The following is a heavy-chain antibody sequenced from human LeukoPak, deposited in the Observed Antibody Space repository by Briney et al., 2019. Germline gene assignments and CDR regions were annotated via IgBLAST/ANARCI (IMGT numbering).Heavy chain of an antibody. Sequence: SETLSLTCTVSGGSISSGSYYWSWIRQPAGKGLEWIGRIYTSGSTNYNPSLKSRVTISVDTSKNQFSLKLSSVTAAGTAVYYCARGGPAAIPYYYYYYMDVWGKGTTVTVSS. CDR3: ARGGPAAIPYYYYYYMDV. D-gene: IGHD2-2*01. CDR1: GGSISSGSYY. CDR2: IYTSGST. J-gene: IGHJ6*03. V-gene: IGHV4-61*02.